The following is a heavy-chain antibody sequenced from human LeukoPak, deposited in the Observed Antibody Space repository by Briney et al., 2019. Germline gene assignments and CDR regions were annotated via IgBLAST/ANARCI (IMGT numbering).Heavy chain of an antibody. CDR3: AREGGGGIDY. D-gene: IGHD2-21*01. CDR1: GFTFSGYE. Sequence: GGSLRLSCAASGFTFSGYEMNWVRQAPGKGLEWVSYISSSGSTIYYADSVKGRFTISRDNSKNTLYLQMNSLRAEDTAVYYCAREGGGGIDYWGQGTLVTVSS. V-gene: IGHV3-48*03. J-gene: IGHJ4*02. CDR2: ISSSGSTI.